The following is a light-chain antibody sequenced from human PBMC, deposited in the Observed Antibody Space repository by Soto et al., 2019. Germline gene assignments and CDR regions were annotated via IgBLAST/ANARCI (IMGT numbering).Light chain of an antibody. CDR2: SND. CDR3: ATWADSLNGVV. CDR1: DSDIGSHS. Sequence: QSVLTQPPSASGTPGQTITLSCSGTDSDIGSHSVDWYQQFPGMTPRLLINSNDQRPSGVPDRFSGSKSGTSATLAISGLRSDDEADYYCATWADSLNGVVFGGGTQLTVL. J-gene: IGLJ2*01. V-gene: IGLV1-44*01.